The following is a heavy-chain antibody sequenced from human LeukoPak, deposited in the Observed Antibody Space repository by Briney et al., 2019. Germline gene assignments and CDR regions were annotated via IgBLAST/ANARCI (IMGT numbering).Heavy chain of an antibody. V-gene: IGHV3-23*01. D-gene: IGHD2-2*01. CDR3: VRGSRSSCYSGLDV. J-gene: IGHJ6*02. CDR2: ISGSGDST. Sequence: GGSLRLSCEVSGFTFSSYAMIWVRQAPGKGLEWVSVISGSGDSTYHADSVKGRFTISRDDSKNTLYLQMNSLRAEDTAVYYCVRGSRSSCYSGLDVWGQGTTVTVSS. CDR1: GFTFSSYA.